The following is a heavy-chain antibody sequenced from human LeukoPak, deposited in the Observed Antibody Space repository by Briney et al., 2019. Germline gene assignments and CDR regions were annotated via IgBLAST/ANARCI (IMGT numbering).Heavy chain of an antibody. CDR2: ITPYNGNI. CDR1: GYTFIGYS. V-gene: IGHV1-18*01. J-gene: IGHJ4*02. D-gene: IGHD4-23*01. Sequence: ASVKVSCKASGYTFIGYSISWVRQAPGHGLEWMGWITPYNGNINYVQNFQGRVTMTTDTSTSTAYMELRSLRSDDTAVYYCAREYGGNPGLFGYWGQGTLVTVSS. CDR3: AREYGGNPGLFGY.